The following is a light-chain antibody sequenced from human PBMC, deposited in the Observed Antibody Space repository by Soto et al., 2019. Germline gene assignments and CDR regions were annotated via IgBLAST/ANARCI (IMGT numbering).Light chain of an antibody. CDR3: CLYGGSRNVV. Sequence: QSVLTQPASVSGSPGQSITISCTGSSSDVGSYNLVSWYQQHPGKAPKLMIYEVSKRPSGVSNRFSGSKSGNTASLTIAGLQAEDEADYYCCLYGGSRNVVFGGGTKLTVL. V-gene: IGLV2-23*02. CDR2: EVS. CDR1: SSDVGSYNL. J-gene: IGLJ2*01.